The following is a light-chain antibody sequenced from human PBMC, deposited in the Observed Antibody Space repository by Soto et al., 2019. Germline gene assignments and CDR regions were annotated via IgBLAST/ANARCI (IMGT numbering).Light chain of an antibody. CDR3: QQYHIWPPWT. CDR2: DAS. CDR1: QTVRNNY. V-gene: IGKV3-20*01. J-gene: IGKJ1*01. Sequence: EFVLTQSPGTLSLSPGERATLSCRASQTVRNNYLAWYQQKPGQAPRLLIYDASSRATGIPARFTGSGSGTEFTLTISSLQSEDFAVYYCQQYHIWPPWTSGQGTKVDI.